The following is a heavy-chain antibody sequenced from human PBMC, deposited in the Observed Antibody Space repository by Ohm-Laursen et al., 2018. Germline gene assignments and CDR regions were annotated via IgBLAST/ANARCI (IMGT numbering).Heavy chain of an antibody. Sequence: SLRLSCAASGFTVSSNYMSWVRQAPGKGLEWVSVIYSGGSTYYADSVKGRFTISRDNSKNTLYLQMNSLRAEDTAVYYCARGFYGDYVPLDYWGQGTLVTVSS. D-gene: IGHD4-17*01. J-gene: IGHJ4*02. CDR3: ARGFYGDYVPLDY. CDR1: GFTVSSNY. CDR2: IYSGGST. V-gene: IGHV3-53*01.